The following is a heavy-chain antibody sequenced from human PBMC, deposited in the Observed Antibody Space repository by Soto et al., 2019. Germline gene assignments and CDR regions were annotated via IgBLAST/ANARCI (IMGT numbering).Heavy chain of an antibody. CDR1: GGTFSSYA. D-gene: IGHD3-3*01. V-gene: IGHV1-69*13. J-gene: IGHJ6*02. CDR3: ASSFSRTSYDFWSGYQTASDNYYYYYGMDV. Sequence: GASVKVSCKASGGTFSSYAISWVRQAPGQGLEWMGGVIPIFGTANYAQKFQGRVTITADESTSTAYMELSSLRSEDTAVYYCASSFSRTSYDFWSGYQTASDNYYYYYGMDVWGQGTTVTVSS. CDR2: VIPIFGTA.